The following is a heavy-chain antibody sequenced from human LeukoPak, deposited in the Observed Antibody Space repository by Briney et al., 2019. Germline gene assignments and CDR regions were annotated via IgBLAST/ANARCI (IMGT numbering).Heavy chain of an antibody. CDR2: IIWNSSCI. CDR3: AKSKAAAGPTGIDY. D-gene: IGHD6-13*01. Sequence: GGSLRLSCAASGLTFSSYAMSWVRQAPGKGLDLVSSIIWNSSCIGYADSVKGRFTISRDNAKNSLYLQMNSLRAEDTALYYCAKSKAAAGPTGIDYWGQGTLVTVSS. J-gene: IGHJ4*02. V-gene: IGHV3-9*01. CDR1: GLTFSSYA.